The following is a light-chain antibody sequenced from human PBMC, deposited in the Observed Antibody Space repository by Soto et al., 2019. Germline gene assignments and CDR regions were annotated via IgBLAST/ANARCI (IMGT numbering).Light chain of an antibody. CDR3: QQRSNWPT. CDR2: AAS. J-gene: IGKJ1*01. V-gene: IGKV3D-20*02. Sequence: EIVLTQSPDTLSLSPGKRATLSCRASQSLSINYLAWYQQKPGQAPRLLIYAASSRAAGIPDRFSGSGSGTDFTLTISSLEPEDFAVYYCQQRSNWPTFGQGTKVDI. CDR1: QSLSINY.